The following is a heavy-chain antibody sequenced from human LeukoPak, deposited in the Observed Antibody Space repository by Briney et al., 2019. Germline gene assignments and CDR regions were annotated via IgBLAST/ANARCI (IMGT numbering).Heavy chain of an antibody. J-gene: IGHJ4*02. Sequence: GGSLRLSCAASGFTFSSYAMHWVRQAPGKGLEWVAVISYDGSNKYYADSVKGRFTISRDNSKNTLYLQMNSLRAEDTAVYYCARDGPDRQLESFDYWGQGTLVTVSS. D-gene: IGHD1-1*01. CDR1: GFTFSSYA. V-gene: IGHV3-30-3*01. CDR3: ARDGPDRQLESFDY. CDR2: ISYDGSNK.